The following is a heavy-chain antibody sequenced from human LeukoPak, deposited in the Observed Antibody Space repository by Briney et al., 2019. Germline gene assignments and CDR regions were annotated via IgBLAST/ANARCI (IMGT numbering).Heavy chain of an antibody. V-gene: IGHV3-21*01. Sequence: PGGSLRLSCAASGFTFSSYSMNWVRQAPGKGLEWVSSISSSSSYIYYADSVKGRFTISRDNAKNSLYLQMNSLRAEDTAVYYCARGARRPTSSSWYYFDYWGQGILVTVSS. CDR3: ARGARRPTSSSWYYFDY. J-gene: IGHJ4*02. CDR2: ISSSSSYI. CDR1: GFTFSSYS. D-gene: IGHD6-13*01.